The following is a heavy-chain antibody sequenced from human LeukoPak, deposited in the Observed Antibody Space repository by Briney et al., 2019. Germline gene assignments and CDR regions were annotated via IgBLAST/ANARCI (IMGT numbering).Heavy chain of an antibody. Sequence: HGESLKVSCKGSGYSFTSYWIGWVRQMPGKGLEWMGIIYPGDSDTRYSPSFQGQVTISADKSISTAYLQWSSLKASDTAMYYCARHKILGFGEASWFDPWGQGTLVTVSS. V-gene: IGHV5-51*01. CDR1: GYSFTSYW. D-gene: IGHD3-10*01. J-gene: IGHJ5*02. CDR3: ARHKILGFGEASWFDP. CDR2: IYPGDSDT.